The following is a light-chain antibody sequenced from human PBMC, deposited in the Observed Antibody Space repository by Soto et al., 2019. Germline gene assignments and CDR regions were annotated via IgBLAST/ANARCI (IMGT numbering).Light chain of an antibody. CDR3: QQRSNWPGLT. CDR1: QSISNY. V-gene: IGKV3-11*01. Sequence: EIVLTQSPATLSLSPGERATLSCRASQSISNYLAWYQQKRGQAPRLLIYDASNRATGIPPRFSGSGFGTDFTRTISSLEPEDFAVYYCQQRSNWPGLTFGGGTKVEIK. CDR2: DAS. J-gene: IGKJ4*01.